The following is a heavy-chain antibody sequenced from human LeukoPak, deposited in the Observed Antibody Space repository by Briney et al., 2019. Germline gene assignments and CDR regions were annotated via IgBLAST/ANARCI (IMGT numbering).Heavy chain of an antibody. CDR2: INPNTGGT. CDR3: VRDRYYGSGSFYQMDV. Sequence: ASVKVSCKASGYTFFDDYMHWVRQAPGQGLEWMGWINPNTGGTDYKQKFQGRVTMTRDTSITTAYMELSRLRSDDTAVYYCVRDRYYGSGSFYQMDVWGQGTTVTVSS. V-gene: IGHV1-2*02. D-gene: IGHD3-10*01. J-gene: IGHJ6*02. CDR1: GYTFFDDY.